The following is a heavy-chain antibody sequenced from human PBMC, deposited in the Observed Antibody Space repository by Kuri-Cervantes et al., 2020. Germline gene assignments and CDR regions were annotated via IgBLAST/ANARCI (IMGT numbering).Heavy chain of an antibody. D-gene: IGHD5-24*01. V-gene: IGHV1-46*01. J-gene: IGHJ1*01. CDR3: ARGQRSKRWLQFDLEYFQH. Sequence: ASVKVSCKASGYTLTSYYMHWVRQAPGQGLEWMGIINPSGGSTSYAQKFQGRVTITTDESTSTAYMELSSLRSEDTAVYYCARGQRSKRWLQFDLEYFQHWGQGTLVTVSS. CDR1: GYTLTSYY. CDR2: INPSGGST.